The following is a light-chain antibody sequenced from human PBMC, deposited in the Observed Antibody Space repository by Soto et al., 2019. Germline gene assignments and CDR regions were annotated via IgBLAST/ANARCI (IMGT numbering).Light chain of an antibody. V-gene: IGLV1-47*01. CDR3: ASWDDSLSVVV. J-gene: IGLJ2*01. CDR2: RNN. CDR1: ISNIGSNY. Sequence: QPVLTQPPSASETPGQRVTIFCSGSISNIGSNYVSWYQQVPGTAPKLLIFRNNQRPSGVPDRFSGSKSDTSASLDISGLRSEDEADYYCASWDDSLSVVVFGGGTKVTVL.